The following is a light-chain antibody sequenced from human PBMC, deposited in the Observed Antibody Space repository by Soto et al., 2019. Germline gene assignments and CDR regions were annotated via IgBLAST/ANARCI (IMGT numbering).Light chain of an antibody. CDR1: TGTVTSGYF. J-gene: IGLJ3*02. CDR3: LVYYGGTWV. V-gene: IGLV7-43*01. CDR2: GTS. Sequence: QTVVTQEPSLTESPGGTVTLTYASNTGTVTSGYFPNWFQQKPGQAPRALIYGTSDRYSWTPARFSGSLLGGKAALTLSGVQHEDEADYYCLVYYGGTWVFGGGTKLTVL.